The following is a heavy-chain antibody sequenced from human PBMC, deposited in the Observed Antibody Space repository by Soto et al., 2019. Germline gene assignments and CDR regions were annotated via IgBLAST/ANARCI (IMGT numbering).Heavy chain of an antibody. CDR3: NRGSEYDFWSGYL. V-gene: IGHV1-69*06. Sequence: QERLVQSGAEVRKHGSSVKVSCKVTGGTSTRYAINWVRQAPGQGLEWMGGIVPMFGTSKYAQKFQGRVTITADTSTNIAYMELISLRSEDTAVYYCNRGSEYDFWSGYLWGQGTLVSVSS. CDR2: IVPMFGTS. J-gene: IGHJ4*02. CDR1: GGTSTRYA. D-gene: IGHD3-3*01.